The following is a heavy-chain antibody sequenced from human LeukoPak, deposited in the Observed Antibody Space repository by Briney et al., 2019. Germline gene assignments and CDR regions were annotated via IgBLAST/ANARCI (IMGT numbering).Heavy chain of an antibody. V-gene: IGHV4-61*02. CDR2: IYTSGST. J-gene: IGHJ3*02. CDR1: GGSISSGSYY. CDR3: ARASIAARQDAFDI. D-gene: IGHD6-6*01. Sequence: SETLSLTCTVSGGSISSGSYYWSWIRQPAGKGLEWIGRIYTSGSTNYNPSLKSRVTISVDTSKNQFSLKLSSVTAADTAVYYCARASIAARQDAFDIWGQGTMVTVSS.